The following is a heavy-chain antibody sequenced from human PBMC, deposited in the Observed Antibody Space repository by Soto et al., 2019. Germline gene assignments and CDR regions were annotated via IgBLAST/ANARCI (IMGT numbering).Heavy chain of an antibody. CDR2: IKSSTDGGTE. V-gene: IGHV3-15*07. CDR1: GFSFTDAC. CDR3: IAFVQPRGRLFDY. D-gene: IGHD3-16*01. Sequence: EVQLVESGGGVVESGGSLRLSCAASGFSFTDACMTWVRQAPGKGLEWVGRIKSSTDGGTEDYGAAVKGRFTMSRDDSKEALYLRMSGRKREDTGVYYCIAFVQPRGRLFDYWGPGPQVNVSS. J-gene: IGHJ4*02.